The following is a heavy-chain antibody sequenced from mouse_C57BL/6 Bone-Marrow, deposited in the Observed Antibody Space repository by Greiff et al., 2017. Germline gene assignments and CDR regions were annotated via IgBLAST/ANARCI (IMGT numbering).Heavy chain of an antibody. J-gene: IGHJ3*01. CDR3: VSSYYSNWAWFAY. CDR1: GFSFNTYA. Sequence: EVQLVESGGGLVQPKGSLKLSCAASGFSFNTYAMNWVRQAPGKGLEWVARIRSKSNNYATSYAESVKDRFTISRDDSESMLYLQMNNWKTEDTAMYDCVSSYYSNWAWFAYWGQGTLVTVSA. D-gene: IGHD2-5*01. V-gene: IGHV10-1*01. CDR2: IRSKSNNYAT.